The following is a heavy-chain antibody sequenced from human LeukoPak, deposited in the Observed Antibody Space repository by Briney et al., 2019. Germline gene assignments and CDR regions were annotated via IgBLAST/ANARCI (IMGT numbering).Heavy chain of an antibody. CDR1: GFTFSSYA. CDR3: AKEEYYDSSGYYYVPLDAFDI. V-gene: IGHV3-23*01. CDR2: ISGSGGST. Sequence: GGSLRLSCAASGFTFSSYAMSWLRQAPGKGLEWVSAISGSGGSTYYADSVKGRFTISRDNSKNTLYLRMNSLRAEDTAVYYCAKEEYYDSSGYYYVPLDAFDIWGQGTMVTVSS. J-gene: IGHJ3*02. D-gene: IGHD3-22*01.